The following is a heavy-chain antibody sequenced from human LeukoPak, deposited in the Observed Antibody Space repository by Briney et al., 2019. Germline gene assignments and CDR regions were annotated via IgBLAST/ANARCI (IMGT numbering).Heavy chain of an antibody. Sequence: GGSLRLSCAASGFTFSGYSMNRVRQAPGKGLEWVSSISTTSRYIYYADSAKARFTVSRDNAKNSLYLQMNSLRAEDTAVYYCARGNSDYDHDYWGQGTLVTVSS. J-gene: IGHJ4*02. V-gene: IGHV3-21*01. CDR1: GFTFSGYS. D-gene: IGHD5-12*01. CDR3: ARGNSDYDHDY. CDR2: ISTTSRYI.